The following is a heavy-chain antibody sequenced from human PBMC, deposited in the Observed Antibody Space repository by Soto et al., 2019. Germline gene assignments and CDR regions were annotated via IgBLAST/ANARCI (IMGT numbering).Heavy chain of an antibody. CDR3: ARESRALLNYYDSSGYFDY. J-gene: IGHJ4*02. CDR2: INHSGST. V-gene: IGHV4-34*01. D-gene: IGHD3-22*01. CDR1: GGSFSGYY. Sequence: SETLSLTCAVYGGSFSGYYWSWIRQPPGKGLEWIGEINHSGSTNYNPSLKSRVTISVDTSKNQFSLKLSSVTAADTAVYYCARESRALLNYYDSSGYFDYWGQGTLVTVSS.